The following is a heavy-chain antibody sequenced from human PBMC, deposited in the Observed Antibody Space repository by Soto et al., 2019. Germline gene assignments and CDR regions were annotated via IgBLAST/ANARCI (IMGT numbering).Heavy chain of an antibody. J-gene: IGHJ3*02. CDR1: GFTVSSNY. V-gene: IGHV3-66*01. D-gene: IGHD3-10*01. Sequence: EVQLVESGGGLVQPGGSLRLSCAASGFTVSSNYMSWVRQAPGKGLEWVSVIYSGGSTYYADSVKGRFTISRDNSKNTLYLQMNSLRAEDTAVYYCARDRWFGEPRASDAFDIWGQGTMVTVSS. CDR3: ARDRWFGEPRASDAFDI. CDR2: IYSGGST.